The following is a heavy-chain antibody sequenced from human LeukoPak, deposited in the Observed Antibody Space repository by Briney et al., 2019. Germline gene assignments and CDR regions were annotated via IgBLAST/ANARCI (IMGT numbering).Heavy chain of an antibody. CDR3: ARDRRRSGRYFDY. D-gene: IGHD3-10*01. J-gene: IGHJ4*02. V-gene: IGHV4-38-2*02. CDR2: IYHSGST. CDR1: GYSISSGYY. Sequence: PSETLSLTRTVSGYSISSGYYWGWIRQPPGKGLEWIGSIYHSGSTYYNPSLKSRVTISVDTSKNQFSLKLSSVTAADTAVYYCARDRRRSGRYFDYWGQGTLVTVSS.